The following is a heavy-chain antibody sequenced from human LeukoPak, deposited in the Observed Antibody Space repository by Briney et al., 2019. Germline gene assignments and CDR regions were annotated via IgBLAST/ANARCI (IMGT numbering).Heavy chain of an antibody. V-gene: IGHV4-59*01. CDR3: ARPYSSGWRGAFDI. CDR1: GGSISSYY. D-gene: IGHD6-25*01. CDR2: IHYIGST. J-gene: IGHJ3*02. Sequence: PSETLSLTCSVSGGSISSYYWSWIRRPPGKGLEWIGNIHYIGSTNYNPSLRSRVTISVDMSKNQFSLKLSSVTAADTAVYYCARPYSSGWRGAFDIWGQGKMVTVSS.